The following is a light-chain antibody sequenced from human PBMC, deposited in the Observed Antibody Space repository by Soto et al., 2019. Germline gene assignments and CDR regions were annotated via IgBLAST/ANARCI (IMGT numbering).Light chain of an antibody. CDR3: MQTLLTWT. Sequence: DIVMTQSPLSLPVTPGEPASISCRSSQSLLHTNGYNYLDWYLQKPGQSPQLLIYLGSNRASGVSDRFSGSGSGTDFTLKISRVEAEDVGVYYCMQTLLTWTFGQGTKVEI. V-gene: IGKV2-28*01. CDR2: LGS. J-gene: IGKJ1*01. CDR1: QSLLHTNGYNY.